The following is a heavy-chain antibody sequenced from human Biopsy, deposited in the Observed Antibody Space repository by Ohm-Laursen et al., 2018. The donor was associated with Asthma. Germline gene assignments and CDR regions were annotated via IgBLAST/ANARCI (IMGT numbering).Heavy chain of an antibody. CDR3: AGGPEWSGLDV. D-gene: IGHD3-3*01. Sequence: SETLSLTCGVYRGSLRVYVWSWIRQPPGKGLEWIGESNQGGSPTFNPSLKSRVTISRDTSKNQLSLKLGSVTAADTAVYYCAGGPEWSGLDVWGQGTTVTVSS. CDR1: RGSLRVYV. CDR2: SNQGGSP. J-gene: IGHJ6*02. V-gene: IGHV4-34*01.